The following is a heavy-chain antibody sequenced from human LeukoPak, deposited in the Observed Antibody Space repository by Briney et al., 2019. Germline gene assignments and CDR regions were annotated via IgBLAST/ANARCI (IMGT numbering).Heavy chain of an antibody. D-gene: IGHD5-24*01. V-gene: IGHV3-7*01. CDR3: ARERDGRFFDY. CDR2: INQDGSEK. Sequence: GGSLRLSCAVSRLTFRSFWMSWVRQAPGKGLEWVANINQDGSEKYFVDSVEGRFTISRDNSKNSLHLQMNTLRAEDTALYYCARERDGRFFDYWGQGTLVTVSS. CDR1: RLTFRSFW. J-gene: IGHJ4*02.